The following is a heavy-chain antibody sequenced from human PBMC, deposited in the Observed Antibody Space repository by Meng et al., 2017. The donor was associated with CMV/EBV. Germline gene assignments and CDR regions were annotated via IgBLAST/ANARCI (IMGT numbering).Heavy chain of an antibody. D-gene: IGHD6-19*01. V-gene: IGHV3-30*04. CDR3: ARGSVAGFDY. J-gene: IGHJ4*02. CDR1: EFNFSSYA. Sequence: VQLVEAGGSVVRPGRSLSFLCAASEFNFSSYAMHWVRQAPGKGLEWVAVISYDGRNKYYADSVKDRFTISRDNSKNTLYLQMNSLRAEDTAVYYCARGSVAGFDYWGQGTLVTVSS. CDR2: ISYDGRNK.